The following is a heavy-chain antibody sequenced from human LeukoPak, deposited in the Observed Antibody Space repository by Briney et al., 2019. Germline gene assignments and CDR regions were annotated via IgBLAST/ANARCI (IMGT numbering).Heavy chain of an antibody. CDR3: ARVAWQAFDV. D-gene: IGHD5-12*01. V-gene: IGHV1-46*01. J-gene: IGHJ3*01. Sequence: ASVKVSFKASGYTFTGYYMHWVRQAPGQGLEWMGVINPSDGGTSYAQKFQGRVTMTRDTSTSAVYMELSSLRSEDTAVYYCARVAWQAFDVWGQGTMVTVSS. CDR1: GYTFTGYY. CDR2: INPSDGGT.